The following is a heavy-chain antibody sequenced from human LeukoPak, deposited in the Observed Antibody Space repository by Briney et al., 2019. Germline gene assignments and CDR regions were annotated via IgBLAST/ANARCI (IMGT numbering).Heavy chain of an antibody. J-gene: IGHJ4*02. CDR3: ARDRISTIFGVVTYYFDY. CDR2: ISSSSSYI. Sequence: GGSLRLSCAASGFTFSSYSMNWVRQAPGKGLEWVSSISSSSSYIYCADSVKGRFTISRDNAKNSLYLQMNSLRAEDTAVYYCARDRISTIFGVVTYYFDYWGQGTLVTVSS. D-gene: IGHD3-3*01. V-gene: IGHV3-21*01. CDR1: GFTFSSYS.